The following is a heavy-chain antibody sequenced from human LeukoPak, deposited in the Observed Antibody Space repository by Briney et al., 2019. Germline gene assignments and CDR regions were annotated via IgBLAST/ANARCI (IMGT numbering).Heavy chain of an antibody. J-gene: IGHJ4*02. Sequence: SVKVSCKASGFTFTSSAMQWVRQARGQRLEWIGWIVVGSGDTNYAQKFQERVTITRDMSTSTAYMELSSLRTEDTAVYYCARDRYCSGGSCYSGRAYWGQGTLVTVSS. V-gene: IGHV1-58*02. CDR2: IVVGSGDT. D-gene: IGHD2-15*01. CDR1: GFTFTSSA. CDR3: ARDRYCSGGSCYSGRAY.